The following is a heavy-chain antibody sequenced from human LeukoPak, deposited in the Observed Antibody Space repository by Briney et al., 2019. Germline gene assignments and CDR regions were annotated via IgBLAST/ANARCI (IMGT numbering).Heavy chain of an antibody. Sequence: SETLSLTCAVYGGSFSSYYWSWIRQPPGKGLEWIGYIYYSGSTNYNPSLKSRVTISVDTSKNQFSLKLSSVTAADTAVYYCAREGRYCSSTSCYYNWFDPWGQGTLVTVSS. CDR1: GGSFSSYY. V-gene: IGHV4-59*01. D-gene: IGHD2-2*01. CDR2: IYYSGST. J-gene: IGHJ5*02. CDR3: AREGRYCSSTSCYYNWFDP.